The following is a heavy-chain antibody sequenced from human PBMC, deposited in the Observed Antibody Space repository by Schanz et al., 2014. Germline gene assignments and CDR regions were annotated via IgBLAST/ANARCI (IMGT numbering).Heavy chain of an antibody. CDR2: IYYSGST. CDR1: GGSLSGHY. D-gene: IGHD3-9*01. Sequence: QVQLQQWGAGVLKPSETLSLTCVVSGGSLSGHYWSWIRQPPGKGLEWIGYIYYSGSTDYNPSLKSRVTMSVDTSKNQFSLKLSSVTAADTAVYYCARARFTGYYMDVWGQGTAVTVSS. J-gene: IGHJ6*02. CDR3: ARARFTGYYMDV. V-gene: IGHV4-59*11.